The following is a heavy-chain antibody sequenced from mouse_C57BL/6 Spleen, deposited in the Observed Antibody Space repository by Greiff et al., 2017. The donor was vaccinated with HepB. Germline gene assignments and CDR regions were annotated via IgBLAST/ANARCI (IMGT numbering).Heavy chain of an antibody. D-gene: IGHD3-3*01. CDR1: GFTFSNYW. J-gene: IGHJ2*01. CDR3: TGGGRGYFDY. Sequence: EVQLVESGGGLVQPGGSMKLSCVASGFTFSNYWMNWVRQSPEKGLEWVAQIRLKSDNYATHYAESVKGRFTISRDDSKSSVYLQMNNLRAEDTGIYYCTGGGRGYFDYWGQGTTLTVSS. CDR2: IRLKSDNYAT. V-gene: IGHV6-3*01.